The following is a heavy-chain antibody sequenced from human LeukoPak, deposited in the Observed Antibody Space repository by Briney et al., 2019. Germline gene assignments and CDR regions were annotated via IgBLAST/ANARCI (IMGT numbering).Heavy chain of an antibody. V-gene: IGHV3-48*03. J-gene: IGHJ3*02. CDR3: ARDSWSDPRIVVVPAATSDAFDI. Sequence: GGSLRLSCAASGFTFSSYEMNWVRQAPGKGLEWVSFISSSGSTIYYADSVKGRFTISRDNAKNSLYLQMNSLRAEDTAVYYCARDSWSDPRIVVVPAATSDAFDIWGQGTMVTVSS. D-gene: IGHD2-2*01. CDR1: GFTFSSYE. CDR2: ISSSGSTI.